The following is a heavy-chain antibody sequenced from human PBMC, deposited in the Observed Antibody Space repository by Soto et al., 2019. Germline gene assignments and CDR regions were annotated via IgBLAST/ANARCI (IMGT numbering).Heavy chain of an antibody. Sequence: PSETLSLTCRLSGGSINYGEFYWNWIRQSPGKGLEWIGYIYSSGRTHYNPSLKSRVTISLDTSNNLLSLKLSSVTAADTAVYYCARGLGVGFLDYYGSGRVTMYNWFDPWGQGTLVTVSS. CDR3: ARGLGVGFLDYYGSGRVTMYNWFDP. D-gene: IGHD3-10*01. J-gene: IGHJ5*02. CDR1: GGSINYGEFY. CDR2: IYSSGRT. V-gene: IGHV4-31*03.